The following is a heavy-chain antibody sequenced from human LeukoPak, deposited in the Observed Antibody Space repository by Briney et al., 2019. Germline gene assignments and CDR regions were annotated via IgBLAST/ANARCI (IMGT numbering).Heavy chain of an antibody. CDR1: GGSISSFY. CDR2: IYYSGST. D-gene: IGHD2-2*01. Sequence: SETLSLTCTVSGGSISSFYWSWIRQPPGKGLEWIGYIYYSGSTNYNPSLKSRVTISVDTSKNQISLKLNSVTAADTAIYFCARNSPPHAYYFDFWGQGTLVTVSS. CDR3: ARNSPPHAYYFDF. V-gene: IGHV4-59*08. J-gene: IGHJ4*02.